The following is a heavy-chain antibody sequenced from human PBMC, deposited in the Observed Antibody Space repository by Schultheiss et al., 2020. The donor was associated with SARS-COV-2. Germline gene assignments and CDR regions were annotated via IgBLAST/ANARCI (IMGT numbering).Heavy chain of an antibody. V-gene: IGHV3-21*01. CDR3: ARKGPRSDYYGMDV. Sequence: GGSLRLSCTASGFTFGDYAMSWVRQAPGKGLEWVSSISSSSSYIYYADSVKGRFTISRDNAKNSLYLQMNSLRAEDTAVYYCARKGPRSDYYGMDVWGQGTTVTVSS. CDR1: GFTFGDYA. J-gene: IGHJ6*02. CDR2: ISSSSSYI.